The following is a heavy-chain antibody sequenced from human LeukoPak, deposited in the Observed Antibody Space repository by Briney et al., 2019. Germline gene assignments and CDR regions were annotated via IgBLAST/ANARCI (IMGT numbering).Heavy chain of an antibody. D-gene: IGHD1-1*01. CDR3: VRDGNDGLNDWEY. CDR2: TNKDGSEK. CDR1: GVIFTDYW. V-gene: IGHV3-7*03. Sequence: PGGSLRLSCEASGVIFTDYWMTWARQAPGKGLEWVANTNKDGSEKWYVDSVKGRFTISRDNAKNSLYLQMNSLKAGDTALYYCVRDGNDGLNDWEYWGQGALVTVSS. J-gene: IGHJ1*01.